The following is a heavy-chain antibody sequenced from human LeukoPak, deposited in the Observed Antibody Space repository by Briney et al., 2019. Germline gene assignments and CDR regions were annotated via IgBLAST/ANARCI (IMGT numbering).Heavy chain of an antibody. CDR2: ISTIGDRT. D-gene: IGHD2-2*01. V-gene: IGHV3-64D*06. Sequence: PRGSLRLACSTSXFTFNSYSLHWVRQAPGKGLEYISAISTIGDRTYYADSVKGRFTISRDNSKKTLFLQMSSLRPEDSAVYYCVTAYCSSTNCYGPEYWGRGTLVTVSS. CDR3: VTAYCSSTNCYGPEY. CDR1: XFTFNSYS. J-gene: IGHJ4*02.